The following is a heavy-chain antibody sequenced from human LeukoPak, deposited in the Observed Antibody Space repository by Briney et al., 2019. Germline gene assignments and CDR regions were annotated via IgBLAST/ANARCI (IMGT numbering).Heavy chain of an antibody. CDR3: AKDMEITMIVVVITPPPDY. V-gene: IGHV3-30*18. J-gene: IGHJ4*02. CDR1: GFTFSSYG. Sequence: GGSLRLSCAASGFTFSSYGMHWVRQAPGKGLEWVAVISYDGSNKYYADSVKGRFTISRDNSKNTLYLQMNSLRAEDTAVYYCAKDMEITMIVVVITPPPDYWGQGTLVTVSS. CDR2: ISYDGSNK. D-gene: IGHD3-22*01.